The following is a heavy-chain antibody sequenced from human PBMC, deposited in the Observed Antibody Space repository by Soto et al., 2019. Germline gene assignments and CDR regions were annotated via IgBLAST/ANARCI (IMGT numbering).Heavy chain of an antibody. J-gene: IGHJ2*01. CDR2: INLDGSEK. CDR1: GFTFSTYW. V-gene: IGHV3-7*01. Sequence: EVQLVESGGGLVQPGGSLRLSCAASGFTFSTYWMTWVRQAPGKGLEWVANINLDGSEKYYVDPVKGRFSISRDNVKNSLYLQLNSLRAEDTALYYCARARIDLWGRGTLVTVSS. CDR3: ARARIDL.